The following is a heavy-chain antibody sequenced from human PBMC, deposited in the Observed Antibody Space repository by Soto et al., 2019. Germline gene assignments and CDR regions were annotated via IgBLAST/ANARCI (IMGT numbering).Heavy chain of an antibody. CDR2: INHSGST. CDR3: KRDQGGSYDSWFDP. D-gene: IGHD1-26*01. V-gene: IGHV4-34*01. CDR1: GGSFSGYY. J-gene: IGHJ5*02. Sequence: SETLSLTCAVYGGSFSGYYWSWIRQPPGKGLEWIGEINHSGSTNYNPSLKSRVTISVDTSKNQFSLKLSSVTAADTAVYYCKRDQGGSYDSWFDPWGQGTLVTVSS.